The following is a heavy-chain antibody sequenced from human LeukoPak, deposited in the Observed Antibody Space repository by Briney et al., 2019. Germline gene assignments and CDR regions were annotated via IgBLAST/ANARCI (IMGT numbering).Heavy chain of an antibody. D-gene: IGHD3-22*01. CDR3: AREIMWYYDSSGYFHY. CDR1: GFTFSSYW. Sequence: GGSLRLSCAASGFTFSSYWMSWVRQAPGKGLKWVANIKQDGSEKYYVDSVKGRFTISRDNAKNSLYLQMNSLRAEDTAVYYCAREIMWYYDSSGYFHYWGQGTLVTVSS. V-gene: IGHV3-7*01. J-gene: IGHJ4*02. CDR2: IKQDGSEK.